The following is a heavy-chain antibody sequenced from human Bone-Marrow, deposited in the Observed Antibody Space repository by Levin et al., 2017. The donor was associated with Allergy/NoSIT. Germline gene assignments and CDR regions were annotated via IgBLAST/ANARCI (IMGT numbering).Heavy chain of an antibody. V-gene: IGHV3-53*01. J-gene: IGHJ4*02. CDR2: IYSGGST. D-gene: IGHD2-21*01. CDR3: ARGDVFDY. Sequence: QHGESLKISCAASGFTISSNYMSWVRQAPGKGLEWVSVIYSGGSTYYADSVKGRFTISRDNSKNTLYLQMNSLRAEDTAVYYCARGDVFDYWGQGTLVTVSS. CDR1: GFTISSNY.